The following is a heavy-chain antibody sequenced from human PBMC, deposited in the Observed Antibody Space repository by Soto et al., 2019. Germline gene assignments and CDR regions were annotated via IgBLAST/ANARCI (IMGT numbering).Heavy chain of an antibody. CDR1: GADINTYS. CDR3: ARDREAGYNFYYGMDV. J-gene: IGHJ6*02. CDR2: IYTSASI. D-gene: IGHD6-19*01. Sequence: SETLSLTCSVSGADINTYSWTWIRQPAGKGLEWIGRIYTSASINYNPSLRGRVTLSVDTSTNQVSLKLASVTAADTTVYYCARDREAGYNFYYGMDVWGQGTTVTVSS. V-gene: IGHV4-4*07.